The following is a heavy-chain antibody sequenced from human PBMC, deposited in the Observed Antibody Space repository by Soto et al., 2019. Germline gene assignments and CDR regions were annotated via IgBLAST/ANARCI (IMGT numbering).Heavy chain of an antibody. V-gene: IGHV3-23*01. J-gene: IGHJ4*02. CDR2: ISGSGGST. D-gene: IGHD3-10*01. CDR3: AKPWGPGIITSDYFDY. CDR1: GFTLSSYA. Sequence: EVQLLESGGGSVQPGGSLKLSCAASGFTLSSYAMSWVRQAPVKGLEWVSTISGSGGSTYHADSVKGRFTISRDNSNNTLYLQMNSLRAEDTAVYYCAKPWGPGIITSDYFDYWGQGTLVTVSS.